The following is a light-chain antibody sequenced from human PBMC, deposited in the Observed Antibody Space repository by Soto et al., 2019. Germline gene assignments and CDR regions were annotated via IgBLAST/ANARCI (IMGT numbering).Light chain of an antibody. CDR3: QQSHNRPLS. V-gene: IGKV1-33*01. CDR2: DSS. J-gene: IGKJ4*01. Sequence: DIQMTQSPSSLSASVGDRVTITCQASPDIDNYLNWYQQKPGKAPRLLIYDSSTLQTGVPSRFSGSGSGTDFTFAISSLQPEDIATYYCQQSHNRPLSFGGGTKVQI. CDR1: PDIDNY.